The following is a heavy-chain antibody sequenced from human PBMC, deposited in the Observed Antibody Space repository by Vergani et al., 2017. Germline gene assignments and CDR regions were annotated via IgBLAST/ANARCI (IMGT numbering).Heavy chain of an antibody. Sequence: EVQLVESGGGLVKPGGSLRLSCAASGFTFSSYSMNWVRQAPGKGLEWVSSISSSSSYIYYADSVKGRFTISRDNAKNSLYLQMNSLRAEDTAVYYCVRGKQVHNMYYSASGTYYYYGLDVWGQGITVTVSS. CDR1: GFTFSSYS. CDR2: ISSSSSYI. D-gene: IGHD3-10*01. J-gene: IGHJ6*02. CDR3: VRGKQVHNMYYSASGTYYYYGLDV. V-gene: IGHV3-21*01.